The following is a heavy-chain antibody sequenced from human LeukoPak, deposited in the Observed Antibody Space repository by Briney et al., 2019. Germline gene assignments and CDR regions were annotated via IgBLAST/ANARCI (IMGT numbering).Heavy chain of an antibody. V-gene: IGHV3-23*01. J-gene: IGHJ4*02. CDR1: GFTFSSYA. CDR2: ISGSGGYT. D-gene: IGHD2-15*01. CDR3: AKDGAVVAAAFFAY. Sequence: GGSLRLSCAVSGFTFSSYAISWVRQAPGKGLEWVSGISGSGGYTYFADSVKGRFTISRDNSKNTLYLQMNSLRAEDTAVYYCAKDGAVVAAAFFAYWGQGTLVTVSS.